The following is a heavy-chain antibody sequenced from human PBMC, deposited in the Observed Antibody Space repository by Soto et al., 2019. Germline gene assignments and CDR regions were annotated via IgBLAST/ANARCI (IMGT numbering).Heavy chain of an antibody. Sequence: SLRLSRAASGFTFSNAWMSWVRQTPGKGLEWVGRIKTKTDGGTTDYAAPVKGRFTISRDDSKTTLYLEMSRLKTEDTAVYYCTTASGSYYGEDFWGLGTLGTVSS. J-gene: IGHJ4*02. D-gene: IGHD1-26*01. CDR1: GFTFSNAW. V-gene: IGHV3-15*01. CDR3: TTASGSYYGEDF. CDR2: IKTKTDGGTT.